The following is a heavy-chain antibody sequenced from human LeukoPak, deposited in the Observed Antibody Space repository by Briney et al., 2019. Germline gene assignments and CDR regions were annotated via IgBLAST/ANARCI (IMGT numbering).Heavy chain of an antibody. J-gene: IGHJ4*02. CDR3: AKDFSSAYSGSYCDY. Sequence: GRSLRLSCAASGFTFDDYAMHWVRQAPGKGLEWVSGISWNSGSIGYADSVKGRFTISRDNAKNSLYLQMNSLRAEDTALYYCAKDFSSAYSGSYCDYWGLGTLVTVSS. CDR2: ISWNSGSI. V-gene: IGHV3-9*01. CDR1: GFTFDDYA. D-gene: IGHD1-26*01.